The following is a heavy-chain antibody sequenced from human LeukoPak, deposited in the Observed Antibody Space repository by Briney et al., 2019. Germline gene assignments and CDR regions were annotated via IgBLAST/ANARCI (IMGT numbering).Heavy chain of an antibody. J-gene: IGHJ4*02. D-gene: IGHD3-10*01. CDR2: INAYNGDT. Sequence: GASVKVSCKASGYTFTTYDISWVRQAPGQGLEWMAWINAYNGDTNYAQKFQGRVTMTRDTSTSTVYMELSSLRSEDTAVYYCARDMAGYYGSGSYFTNWGQGTLVTVSS. CDR1: GYTFTTYD. V-gene: IGHV1-18*01. CDR3: ARDMAGYYGSGSYFTN.